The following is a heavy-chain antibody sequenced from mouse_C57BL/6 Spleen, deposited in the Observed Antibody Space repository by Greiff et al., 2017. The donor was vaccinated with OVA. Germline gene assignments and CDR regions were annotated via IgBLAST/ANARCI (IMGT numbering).Heavy chain of an antibody. CDR1: GYTFTSYW. Sequence: QVQLQQPGAELVRPGSSVKLSCKASGYTFTSYWMHWVKQRPIQGLEWIGNIDPSDSETHYNQKFKDKATLTVDKSSSTAYMQLSSLTSEDSAVYSCARDGSSYGCAYWGQGTLVTVSA. CDR3: ARDGSSYGCAY. D-gene: IGHD1-1*01. CDR2: IDPSDSET. V-gene: IGHV1-52*01. J-gene: IGHJ3*01.